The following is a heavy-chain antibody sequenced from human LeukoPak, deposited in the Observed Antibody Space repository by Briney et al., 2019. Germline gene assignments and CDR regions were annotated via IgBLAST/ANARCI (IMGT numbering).Heavy chain of an antibody. D-gene: IGHD3-22*01. CDR1: GFTFSSYA. J-gene: IGHJ4*02. CDR2: ISSNGGST. Sequence: PGGSLRLSCAASGFTFSSYAMHWVRQAPGKGLEYVSAISSNGGSTYYANSVKGRFTISRDNSKNTLYLQMGSLRAEDMAVYYCARDAYYYDSSGYYYFDYWGQGTLVTVSS. V-gene: IGHV3-64*01. CDR3: ARDAYYYDSSGYYYFDY.